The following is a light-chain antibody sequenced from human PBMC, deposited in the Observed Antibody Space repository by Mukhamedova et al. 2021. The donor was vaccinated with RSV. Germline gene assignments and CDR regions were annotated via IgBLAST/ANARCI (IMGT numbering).Light chain of an antibody. CDR3: SSYTSSRTYV. V-gene: IGLV2-18*02. CDR1: SSDVGSYNR. J-gene: IGLJ1*01. Sequence: TGTSSDVGSYNRVSWYQQPPGTAPKLMIYEVSNRPSGVPDRFSGSTSGNTASLTISGLQAEDEADYYCSSYTSSRTYVFGTGTKVT. CDR2: EVS.